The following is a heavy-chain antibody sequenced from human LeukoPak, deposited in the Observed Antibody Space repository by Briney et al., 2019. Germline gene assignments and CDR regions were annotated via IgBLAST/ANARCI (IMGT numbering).Heavy chain of an antibody. V-gene: IGHV5-51*01. J-gene: IGHJ5*02. CDR2: IYPGDSST. D-gene: IGHD2/OR15-2a*01. CDR1: GYPFTDYW. CDR3: ARVSSPSFASLWLDP. Sequence: GESLKISCKGSGYPFTDYWIVWVRQMPGKGLEYMGVIYPGDSSTRYSPSFQGQVTISADKSITTAYVQWTSLKASDTAMYYCARVSSPSFASLWLDPWGQGTQVIVSS.